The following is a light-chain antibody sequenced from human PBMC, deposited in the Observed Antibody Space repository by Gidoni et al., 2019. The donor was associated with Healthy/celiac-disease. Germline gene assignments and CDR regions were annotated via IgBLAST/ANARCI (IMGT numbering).Light chain of an antibody. Sequence: AIRMTQSPSSFSASTGDRVTITCRASQGISSYLAWYQQKPGKAPKLLIYAASTLQSGVPSRFSGSASATDFTLTISCLHSEDFATYYCQQYYSYPPTFGQGTKVEIK. CDR1: QGISSY. CDR3: QQYYSYPPT. CDR2: AAS. J-gene: IGKJ1*01. V-gene: IGKV1-8*01.